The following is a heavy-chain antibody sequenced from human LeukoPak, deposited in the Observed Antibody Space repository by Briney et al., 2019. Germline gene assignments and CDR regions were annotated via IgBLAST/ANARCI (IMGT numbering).Heavy chain of an antibody. CDR3: ARDQRDYYGSGSSPFDY. V-gene: IGHV3-66*01. Sequence: GGSLRLSCAASGFTVSSNYMSWVRQAPGKGLEWVSVIYSGGSTYYADSVKGRFTISRDNSKNTLYLQMNSLRAEDTAVYYCARDQRDYYGSGSSPFDYWGQGTLVTVSS. CDR2: IYSGGST. J-gene: IGHJ4*02. D-gene: IGHD3-10*01. CDR1: GFTVSSNY.